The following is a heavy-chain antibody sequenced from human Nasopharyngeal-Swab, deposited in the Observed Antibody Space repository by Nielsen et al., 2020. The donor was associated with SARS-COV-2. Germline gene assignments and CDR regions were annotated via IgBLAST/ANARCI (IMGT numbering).Heavy chain of an antibody. V-gene: IGHV3-9*01. Sequence: SLKTPCVASGFTLDDYSMNWVRQVPGKGLEWVSGITWNSGTIRYADLVKGRFPITRDNAKNSVYLPVNSMRPEDTALYFCTKGDSPVETALGDPRKDAFDLWGKGTMVTVSS. J-gene: IGHJ3*01. CDR3: TKGDSPVETALGDPRKDAFDL. CDR2: ITWNSGTI. D-gene: IGHD5-18*01. CDR1: GFTLDDYS.